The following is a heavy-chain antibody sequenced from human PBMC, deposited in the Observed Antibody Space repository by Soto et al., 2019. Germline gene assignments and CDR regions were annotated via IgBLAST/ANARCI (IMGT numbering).Heavy chain of an antibody. CDR3: ARRDGYNFDY. CDR1: GFTFSSYA. CDR2: ISSNGGST. Sequence: EVQLVESGGGLVQPGGSLRLSCAASGFTFSSYAMHWVRQAPGKGLEYVSAISSNGGSTYYANSVKGRFTISRDNSKNTLYLKMGSPRAEDMAGYYCARRDGYNFDYWGQGTLVTVSS. D-gene: IGHD5-12*01. V-gene: IGHV3-64*01. J-gene: IGHJ4*02.